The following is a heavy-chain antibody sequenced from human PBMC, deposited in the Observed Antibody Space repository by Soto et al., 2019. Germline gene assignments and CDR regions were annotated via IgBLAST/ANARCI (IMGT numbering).Heavy chain of an antibody. D-gene: IGHD6-13*01. Sequence: SGSLAITCTGSRASICSSYWSWIRPPAGKGLEWIGRIYTSGSTNYNPSLKSRVTMSVDTSKNQFSLKLSSVTAADTAVYYCARGSSSWYGWNWFDPWGQGTLVTVSS. CDR1: RASICSSY. J-gene: IGHJ5*02. CDR2: IYTSGST. CDR3: ARGSSSWYGWNWFDP. V-gene: IGHV4-4*07.